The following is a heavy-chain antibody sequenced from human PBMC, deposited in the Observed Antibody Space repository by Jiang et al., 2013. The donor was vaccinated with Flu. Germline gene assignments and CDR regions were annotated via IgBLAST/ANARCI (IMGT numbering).Heavy chain of an antibody. V-gene: IGHV3-23*01. CDR1: GFSFSNYA. D-gene: IGHD6-13*01. CDR2: ISPSGTSK. CDR3: AKEAAVIINVGRDYFDS. J-gene: IGHJ4*02. Sequence: QLLESGGGLAQPGGSLRVSCAASGFSFSNYAMSWVRQAPGKGLEWVSAISPSGTSKYYADSVQGRLTVSRDNSKNVLYLQLSSLRAEDTALYYCAKEAAVIINVGRDYFDSWGQGTLVSVSS.